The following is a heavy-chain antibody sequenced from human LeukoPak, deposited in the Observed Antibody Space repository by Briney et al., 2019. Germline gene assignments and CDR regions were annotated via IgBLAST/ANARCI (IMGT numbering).Heavy chain of an antibody. D-gene: IGHD5-12*01. J-gene: IGHJ4*02. CDR1: GYTFTGYY. Sequence: ASVKVSCKASGYTFTGYYMHWVRQAPGQGLEWMGWINPNSGGTNYAQKLQGRVTMTTDTSTSTAYMELRSLRSDDTAVYYCARAGVNIVATSSSDYWGQGTLVTVSS. CDR2: INPNSGGT. CDR3: ARAGVNIVATSSSDY. V-gene: IGHV1-2*02.